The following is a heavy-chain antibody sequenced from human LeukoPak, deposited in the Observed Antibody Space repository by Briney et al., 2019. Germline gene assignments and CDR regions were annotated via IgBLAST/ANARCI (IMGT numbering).Heavy chain of an antibody. CDR1: GFTFSSYA. V-gene: IGHV3-30-3*01. J-gene: IGHJ4*02. CDR3: ARAWDITTVHDY. D-gene: IGHD1-14*01. Sequence: GGSLRLSCAASGFTFSSYAMHWVRQAPGKGLEWVAVISYDGSNKYYADSVKGRLTISRDNSKNTLYLQMNSLRAEDTAVYYCARAWDITTVHDYWGQGTLVTVSS. CDR2: ISYDGSNK.